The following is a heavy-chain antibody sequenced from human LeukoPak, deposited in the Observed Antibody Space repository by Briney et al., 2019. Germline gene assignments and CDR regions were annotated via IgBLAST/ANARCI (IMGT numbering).Heavy chain of an antibody. D-gene: IGHD2-15*01. CDR3: ASSGGSRAEANWFDP. CDR1: GGSISSDY. V-gene: IGHV4-59*08. Sequence: SETLSLTCTVSGGSISSDYWSWIRQPPGKGLEWIGIYYSGTTKHNPSLKSRVTISVDTSKNQFSLKLSSVTAADTAVYYCASSGGSRAEANWFDPWGQGTLVTVSS. CDR2: IYYSGTT. J-gene: IGHJ5*02.